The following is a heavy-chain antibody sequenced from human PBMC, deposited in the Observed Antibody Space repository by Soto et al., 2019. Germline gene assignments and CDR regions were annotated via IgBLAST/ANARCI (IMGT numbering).Heavy chain of an antibody. V-gene: IGHV3-23*01. Sequence: GGSLRLSCAPSGFTFSSYAMSWVRQAPGKGLEWVSAISGSGVSTYYADSVKGRFTISRDNSKNTLYLQMNSLRAEDTAVYYCAKDLRKDFWSGYLYYYYYMDVWGKGTTVTVSS. CDR2: ISGSGVST. J-gene: IGHJ6*03. D-gene: IGHD3-3*01. CDR1: GFTFSSYA. CDR3: AKDLRKDFWSGYLYYYYYMDV.